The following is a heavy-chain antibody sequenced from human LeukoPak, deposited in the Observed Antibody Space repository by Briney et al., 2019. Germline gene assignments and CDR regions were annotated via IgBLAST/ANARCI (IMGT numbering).Heavy chain of an antibody. V-gene: IGHV3-23*01. J-gene: IGHJ6*02. CDR2: ISGGGDIT. Sequence: PGGSLRLSCAASGFTFGSYVMTWVRQAPGKGLEWASAISGGGDITHYADSVRGRFTISRDNTKNTLYLQMNSLRAGDTAVYYCARYCSGGSCSTSYYYYGLDVWGQGTTVTVSS. D-gene: IGHD2-15*01. CDR3: ARYCSGGSCSTSYYYYGLDV. CDR1: GFTFGSYV.